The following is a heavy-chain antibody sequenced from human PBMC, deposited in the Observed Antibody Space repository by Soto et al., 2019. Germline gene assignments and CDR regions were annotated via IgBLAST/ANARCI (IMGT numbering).Heavy chain of an antibody. V-gene: IGHV3-30*18. CDR3: AKDSAHIAAQAPDY. J-gene: IGHJ4*02. Sequence: GGSLRLSCAASGFTFSSYGMHWVRQAPGKGLEWVAVISYDGSNKYYADSVKGRFTISRDNSKNTLYLQMNSLRAEDTAVYYCAKDSAHIAAQAPDYWGQGNLVTVSS. D-gene: IGHD6-13*01. CDR2: ISYDGSNK. CDR1: GFTFSSYG.